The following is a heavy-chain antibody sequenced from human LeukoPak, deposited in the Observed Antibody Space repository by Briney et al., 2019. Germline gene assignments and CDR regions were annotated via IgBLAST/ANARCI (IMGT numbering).Heavy chain of an antibody. J-gene: IGHJ4*02. CDR3: ARHGIVGATPNFDY. CDR2: IYYSGST. CDR1: GGSISSYY. D-gene: IGHD1-26*01. V-gene: IGHV4-59*08. Sequence: PSETLSLTCTVSGGSISSYYWSWIRQPPGKGLEWSGYIYYSGSTNYNPSLKSRVTISVDTSKNQFSLKLSSVTAADTAVYYCARHGIVGATPNFDYWGQGTLVTVSS.